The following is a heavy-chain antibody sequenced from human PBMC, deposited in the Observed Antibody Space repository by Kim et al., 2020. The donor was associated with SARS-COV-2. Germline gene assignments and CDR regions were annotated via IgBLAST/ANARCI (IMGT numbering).Heavy chain of an antibody. D-gene: IGHD2-2*02. V-gene: IGHV1-69*04. J-gene: IGHJ4*02. Sequence: SVKVSCKASGGTFSSYAISWVRQAPGQGLEWMGRIIPILGIANYAQKFQGRVTITAHKSTSTAYMELSSLRSEDTAVYYCAREGFQYCSSTSCYKDYWGQGTLVTVSS. CDR1: GGTFSSYA. CDR2: IIPILGIA. CDR3: AREGFQYCSSTSCYKDY.